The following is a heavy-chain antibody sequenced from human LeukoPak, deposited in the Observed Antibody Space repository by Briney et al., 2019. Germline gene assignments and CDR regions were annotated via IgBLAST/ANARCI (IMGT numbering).Heavy chain of an antibody. Sequence: PSETLSLTCTVSGGSISSYYWSWIRQPPGKGLEWIGYIYYSGSTNYNPSLKSRVTISVDTSKNQFSLKLSSVTAADTAVYYCARDEGSYGAGAFDIWGQGTMVTVSS. V-gene: IGHV4-59*01. J-gene: IGHJ3*02. CDR3: ARDEGSYGAGAFDI. CDR1: GGSISSYY. D-gene: IGHD1-26*01. CDR2: IYYSGST.